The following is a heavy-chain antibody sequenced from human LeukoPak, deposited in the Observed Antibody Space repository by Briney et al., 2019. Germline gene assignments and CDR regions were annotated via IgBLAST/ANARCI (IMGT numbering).Heavy chain of an antibody. J-gene: IGHJ4*02. CDR1: GFTFDDYA. CDR3: AKEHCSSTSCFFGY. D-gene: IGHD2-2*01. CDR2: ISWNSGSI. V-gene: IGHV3-9*01. Sequence: PGRSLRLSCAASGFTFDDYAMHWVRQAPGKGLEWGSGISWNSGSIGYADSVKGRFTISRDNAKNSLYLQMNSLRAEDTALYYCAKEHCSSTSCFFGYWGQGTLVTVPS.